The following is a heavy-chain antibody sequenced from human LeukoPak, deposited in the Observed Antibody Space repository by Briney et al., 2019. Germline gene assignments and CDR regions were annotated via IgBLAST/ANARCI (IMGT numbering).Heavy chain of an antibody. V-gene: IGHV4-59*11. D-gene: IGHD6-19*01. CDR3: ARGLAVAGTRYYYFYAMDV. Sequence: SETLSLTCSVSGGSISSHYWGWIRQPPGKGLEWIAYIYHNGSPTNYNPSLKSRVTISVDTSKNQFSLKLSSVTAADTAMYYCARGLAVAGTRYYYFYAMDVWGQGTTVTVSS. J-gene: IGHJ6*02. CDR1: GGSISSHY. CDR2: IYHNGSPT.